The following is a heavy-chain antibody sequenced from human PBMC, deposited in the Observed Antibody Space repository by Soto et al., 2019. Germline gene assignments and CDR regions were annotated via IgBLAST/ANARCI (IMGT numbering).Heavy chain of an antibody. Sequence: QVQLVESGGGVVQPGRSLRLSCAASGFTFSSYGIHWVRQAPGKGLEWVAAIYYDGSNKYYADSVKGRFTLSRDNSKNTLYLQMTSLSADDTAVYYCARGHGVATTMGWFDPWGQGTLVTVSS. V-gene: IGHV3-33*01. D-gene: IGHD5-12*01. CDR3: ARGHGVATTMGWFDP. CDR2: IYYDGSNK. J-gene: IGHJ5*02. CDR1: GFTFSSYG.